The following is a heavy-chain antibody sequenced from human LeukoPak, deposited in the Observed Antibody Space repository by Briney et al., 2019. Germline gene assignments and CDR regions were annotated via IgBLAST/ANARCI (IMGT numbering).Heavy chain of an antibody. D-gene: IGHD1-26*01. J-gene: IGHJ4*02. Sequence: SETLSLTCAVSGYSISSGYYWGWIRQPPGKGPEWIGSIYHSGSTYYNPSLKSRVTISVDTSKNQFSLKLSSVTAADTAVYYCARCGSGSSRNDYWGQGTLVTVSS. CDR3: ARCGSGSSRNDY. CDR2: IYHSGST. CDR1: GYSISSGYY. V-gene: IGHV4-38-2*01.